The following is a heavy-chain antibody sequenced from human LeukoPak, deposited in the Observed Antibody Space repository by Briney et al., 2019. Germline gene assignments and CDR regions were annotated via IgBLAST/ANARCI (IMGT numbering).Heavy chain of an antibody. Sequence: PSETLSLTCAIPGGSLSGYYWSWIRQSPGKGLEWIGEINGSGSSNYNPYLKSRVTISIDTSKNQFSLKLTSVTAADTALYYCARASRMRQLGPRWLDPWGQGTLVTVSS. D-gene: IGHD1-1*01. CDR2: INGSGSS. V-gene: IGHV4-34*01. CDR1: GGSLSGYY. CDR3: ARASRMRQLGPRWLDP. J-gene: IGHJ5*02.